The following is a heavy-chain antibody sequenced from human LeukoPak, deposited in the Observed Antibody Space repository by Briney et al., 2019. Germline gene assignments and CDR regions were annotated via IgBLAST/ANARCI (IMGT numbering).Heavy chain of an antibody. D-gene: IGHD4-23*01. V-gene: IGHV3-9*01. CDR1: GFTFDDYA. CDR3: RKDIRPGGLYGGNGGIDY. CDR2: ISWNSGTI. J-gene: IGHJ4*02. Sequence: AGGSLRLSCAASGFTFDDYAMHWVRQAPGKGPEWVSGISWNSGTIGYADSVKGRFTISRDNAKTSPYLEMNSLRAEDTAFYYCRKDIRPGGLYGGNGGIDYWGPGTLVTVSS.